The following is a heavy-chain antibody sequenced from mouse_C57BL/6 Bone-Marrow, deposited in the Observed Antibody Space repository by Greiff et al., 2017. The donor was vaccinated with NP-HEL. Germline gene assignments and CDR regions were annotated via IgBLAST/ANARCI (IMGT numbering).Heavy chain of an antibody. Sequence: QVQLQQPGAELVRPGTSVKLSCKASGYTFTSYWMHWVKQRPGQGLEWIGVIDPSDSYTNYNQKFQCQATLTVDTSSSTDYMQLISLTAEDSAVYYCASYYYGRESYWYFDVWGTGTTVTVSS. J-gene: IGHJ1*03. V-gene: IGHV1-59*01. D-gene: IGHD1-1*01. CDR3: ASYYYGRESYWYFDV. CDR1: GYTFTSYW. CDR2: IDPSDSYT.